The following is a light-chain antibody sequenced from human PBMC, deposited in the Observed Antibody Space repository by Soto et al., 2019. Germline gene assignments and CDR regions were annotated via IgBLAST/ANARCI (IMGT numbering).Light chain of an antibody. Sequence: EIVLTQSPATLSVSPGEIVTLSFSASQSVDINLAWYRQKPGQAPRLLIYGASIRATGIPDRFSGSGSETDFTLTISRLEPEDFALYYCQQYGSSAPITFGQGTRLEIK. CDR3: QQYGSSAPIT. CDR2: GAS. V-gene: IGKV3-20*01. CDR1: QSVDIN. J-gene: IGKJ5*01.